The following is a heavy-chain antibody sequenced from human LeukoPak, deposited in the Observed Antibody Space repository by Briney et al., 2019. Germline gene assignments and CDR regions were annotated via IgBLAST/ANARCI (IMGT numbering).Heavy chain of an antibody. CDR3: ARDIAVADDGMDV. J-gene: IGHJ6*02. Sequence: GASVKVSCKASGYTFTSYAMNWVRQAPGQGLEWMGWINTNTGIPTYAQGFTGRFVFSLDTSASTAYLQICSLKAEDTAVYYCARDIAVADDGMDVWGQGTTVTVSS. CDR2: INTNTGIP. V-gene: IGHV7-4-1*01. D-gene: IGHD6-19*01. CDR1: GYTFTSYA.